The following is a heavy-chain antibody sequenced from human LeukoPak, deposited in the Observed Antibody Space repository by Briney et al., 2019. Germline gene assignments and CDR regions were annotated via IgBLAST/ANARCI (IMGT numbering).Heavy chain of an antibody. J-gene: IGHJ4*02. CDR1: GGTFSNYA. CDR2: IIPIFGTA. V-gene: IGHV1-69*13. Sequence: ASVKVSCKASGGTFSNYAISWVRQAPGQGLEWMGGIIPIFGTANYAQKFQGRVTITADESTSTAYMELSSLRSEDTAVYYCARDSPSGLRWLGSFDYWGQGTLVTVSS. CDR3: ARDSPSGLRWLGSFDY. D-gene: IGHD4-23*01.